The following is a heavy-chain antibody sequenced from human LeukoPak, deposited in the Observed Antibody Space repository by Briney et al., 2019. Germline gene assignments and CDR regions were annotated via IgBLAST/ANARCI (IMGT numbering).Heavy chain of an antibody. CDR1: GGTFSSYA. V-gene: IGHV1-69*04. CDR2: IIPILGIA. CDR3: ARERGDSSGYYWGPRTYYYYGMDV. Sequence: SVKVSCKASGGTFSSYAISWVRQAPGQGLEWMGRIIPILGIANYAQKFQGRVTITADKSTSTAYMELSSLRSEDTAVYYCARERGDSSGYYWGPRTYYYYGMDVWGQGTTVTVSS. D-gene: IGHD3-22*01. J-gene: IGHJ6*02.